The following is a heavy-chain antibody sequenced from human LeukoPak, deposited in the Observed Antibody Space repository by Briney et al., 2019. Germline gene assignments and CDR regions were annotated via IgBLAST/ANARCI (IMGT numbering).Heavy chain of an antibody. CDR2: ISSSSSYM. CDR1: GFTFSSYT. J-gene: IGHJ4*02. D-gene: IGHD3-9*01. V-gene: IGHV3-21*04. Sequence: GGSLRLSCAASGFTFSSYTMNWVRQAPGKGLEWVSSISSSSSYMYYADSVKGRSTISRDNSKNTLYLQMNSLRAEDTAVYYCTKDRTFDWLPNDYWGQGTLVTVSS. CDR3: TKDRTFDWLPNDY.